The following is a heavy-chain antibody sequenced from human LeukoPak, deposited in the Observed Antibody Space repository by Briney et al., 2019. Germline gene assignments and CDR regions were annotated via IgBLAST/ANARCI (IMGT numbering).Heavy chain of an antibody. CDR3: TRVRGRNNYHFDY. D-gene: IGHD1/OR15-1a*01. Sequence: ASVKVSCKTSGYTFSDYYTHWVRQAPGQGLEWMGWINPNSAATNYAQRFQGRVTMTRDTSISTAFVELSRLTSDDTAVYHCTRVRGRNNYHFDYWGQRTLVTVSS. J-gene: IGHJ4*02. CDR2: INPNSAAT. CDR1: GYTFSDYY. V-gene: IGHV1-2*02.